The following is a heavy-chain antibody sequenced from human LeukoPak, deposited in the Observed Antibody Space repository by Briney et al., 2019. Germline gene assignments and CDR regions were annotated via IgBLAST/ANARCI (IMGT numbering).Heavy chain of an antibody. V-gene: IGHV4-34*01. D-gene: IGHD6-19*01. Sequence: SETLSLTCAVYGGSFSGYYWSWIRQPPGKGLEWIGEINHSGSTNYNPSLKSRVTISEDTSKSQFSLKLRSVTAADTAVYYCARRPVAGIDYWGQGTLVTVSS. CDR1: GGSFSGYY. CDR2: INHSGST. CDR3: ARRPVAGIDY. J-gene: IGHJ4*02.